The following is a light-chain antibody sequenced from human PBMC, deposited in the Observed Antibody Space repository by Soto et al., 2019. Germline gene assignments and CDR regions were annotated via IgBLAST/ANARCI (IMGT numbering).Light chain of an antibody. CDR3: QQYGSSIT. CDR1: QSVASCY. V-gene: IGKV3-20*01. J-gene: IGKJ5*01. Sequence: IVITQSPAFLSVSQGERATFSCRASQSVASCYLAWYQQKPGQAPRLLIYGASSRATGIPDRFSGSGSGTDFTLTISRLEPEDFAVYYCQQYGSSITFGQGTRLEIK. CDR2: GAS.